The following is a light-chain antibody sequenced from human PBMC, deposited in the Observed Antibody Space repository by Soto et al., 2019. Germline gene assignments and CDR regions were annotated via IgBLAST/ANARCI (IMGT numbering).Light chain of an antibody. CDR1: QPISNN. Sequence: DIQMTQSPSSLSASVGDRVTITCRASQPISNNLNWYEQRPGKPPNLLIYASSSVQRGVPPRFSRGGSATEFTLTISSLQPADFAIYYCQQTDTPPITFGQGTRLDIK. J-gene: IGKJ5*01. CDR2: ASS. CDR3: QQTDTPPIT. V-gene: IGKV1-39*01.